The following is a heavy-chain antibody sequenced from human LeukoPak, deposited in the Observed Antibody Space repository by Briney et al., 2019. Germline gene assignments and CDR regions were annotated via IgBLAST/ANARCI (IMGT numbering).Heavy chain of an antibody. V-gene: IGHV3-66*02. CDR3: AREPLYYYDSSGYYDY. J-gene: IGHJ4*02. Sequence: GGSLRLSCAASGFTVSSNYKSWVRQAPGKGLEWVSVIYSGGSTYYADSVKGRFTISRDNSKNTLYLQMNSLRAEDTAVYYCAREPLYYYDSSGYYDYWGQGTLVTVSS. CDR2: IYSGGST. CDR1: GFTVSSNY. D-gene: IGHD3-22*01.